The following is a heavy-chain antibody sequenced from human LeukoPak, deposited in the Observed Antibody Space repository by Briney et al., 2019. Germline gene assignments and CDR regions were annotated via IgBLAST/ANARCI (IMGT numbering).Heavy chain of an antibody. V-gene: IGHV1-46*01. D-gene: IGHD3-10*01. Sequence: ASVKVSCKASGYTFTSYYMHWVRPAPGQGLEWMGIINPSGGSTNYAQKFQGRVTTTRDTSTNTVYMELSSLRSEDTAVYYCARGPSITMVRGGQWYYYMDVWGKGTTVTISS. CDR3: ARGPSITMVRGGQWYYYMDV. CDR2: INPSGGST. CDR1: GYTFTSYY. J-gene: IGHJ6*03.